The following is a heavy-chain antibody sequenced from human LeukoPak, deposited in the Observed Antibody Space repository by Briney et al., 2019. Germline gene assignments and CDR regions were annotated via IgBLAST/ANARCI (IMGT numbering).Heavy chain of an antibody. CDR3: ARVAYYYGSGSYYNNPLGY. J-gene: IGHJ4*02. CDR2: IVVGSGNT. D-gene: IGHD3-10*01. Sequence: ASVKVSCKASGFTFTSSAMQWVRQARGQRLEWIGWIVVGSGNTNYAQKFQERVTITRDMSTSTAYMELSSLRSEDTAVYYCARVAYYYGSGSYYNNPLGYWGQGTLVTVSS. V-gene: IGHV1-58*02. CDR1: GFTFTSSA.